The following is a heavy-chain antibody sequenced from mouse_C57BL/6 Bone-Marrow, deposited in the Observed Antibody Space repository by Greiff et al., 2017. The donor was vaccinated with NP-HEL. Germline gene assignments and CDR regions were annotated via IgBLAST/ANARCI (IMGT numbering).Heavy chain of an antibody. CDR1: GFTFTDYY. CDR2: IRNKANGYTT. CDR3: AKGVYFDV. J-gene: IGHJ1*03. Sequence: EVQRVESGGGLVQPGGSLSLSCAASGFTFTDYYMSWVRQPPGKALEWLGFIRNKANGYTTEYSASVKGRFTISRDNSQSILYLQMNALRAEDSATYYCAKGVYFDVWGTGTTVTVSS. V-gene: IGHV7-3*03.